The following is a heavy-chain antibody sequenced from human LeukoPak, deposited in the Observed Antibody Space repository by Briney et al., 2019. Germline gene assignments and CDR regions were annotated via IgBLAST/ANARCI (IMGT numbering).Heavy chain of an antibody. CDR3: ANALGAHYFDP. J-gene: IGHJ4*02. Sequence: GGSLRLSCAASGFTFSTHWMIWVRQAPGKGLEWVANIKQDGSEKYYVDSVKGRFIISRDNAKNSLYLQMNSLRAEDTAVYYCANALGAHYFDPWGQGTLVTVSS. D-gene: IGHD1-26*01. V-gene: IGHV3-7*05. CDR1: GFTFSTHW. CDR2: IKQDGSEK.